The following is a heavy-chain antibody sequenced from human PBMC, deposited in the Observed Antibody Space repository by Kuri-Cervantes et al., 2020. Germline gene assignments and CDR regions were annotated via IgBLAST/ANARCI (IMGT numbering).Heavy chain of an antibody. Sequence: GESLKISCAASGFTVSSNYMSWVRQAPGKGLEWVSVIYSGGSTYYADSVKGRFTISRDNSKNTLYLRMNSLRAEDTAVYYCARNLYGDYWGQGTLVTVSS. J-gene: IGHJ4*02. CDR2: IYSGGST. CDR3: ARNLYGDY. CDR1: GFTVSSNY. V-gene: IGHV3-53*01. D-gene: IGHD2-8*01.